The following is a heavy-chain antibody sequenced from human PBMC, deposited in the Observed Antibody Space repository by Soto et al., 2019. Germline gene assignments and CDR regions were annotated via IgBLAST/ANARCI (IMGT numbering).Heavy chain of an antibody. CDR1: YY. J-gene: IGHJ6*02. V-gene: IGHV4-4*08. CDR3: ASSAFLPWYFFHCDVLYF. CDR2: VYTSDYT. Sequence: YYWHGCRQPPGKGLEWIGYVYTSDYTRYSSSLKSRVTISVDTSKSQFYLRLNSVTAADTAVYYCASSAFLPWYFFHCDVLYFCGPRTTVLGSS. D-gene: IGHD6-13*01.